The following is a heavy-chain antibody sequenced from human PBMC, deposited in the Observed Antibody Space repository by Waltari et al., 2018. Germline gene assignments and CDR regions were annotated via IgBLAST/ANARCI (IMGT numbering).Heavy chain of an antibody. V-gene: IGHV1-69*05. CDR1: GGTFSSYA. J-gene: IGHJ6*02. CDR3: ARGYCSGGSCYSNFVYYYYYGMDV. D-gene: IGHD2-15*01. CDR2: IIPIFGTA. Sequence: QVQLVQSGAEVKKPGSSVKVSCKASGGTFSSYAISWVRQAPGQGLEWMGGIIPIFGTANYEQKFQGRVTSTTDESTSTAYMELSSLRSEDTAVYYCARGYCSGGSCYSNFVYYYYYGMDVWGQGTTVTVSS.